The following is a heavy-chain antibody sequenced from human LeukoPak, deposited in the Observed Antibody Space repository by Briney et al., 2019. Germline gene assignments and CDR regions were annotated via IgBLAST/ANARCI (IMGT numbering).Heavy chain of an antibody. CDR3: ARGRRSYYFDY. CDR2: INSDGSST. V-gene: IGHV3-74*01. Sequence: GGSLRLSCAASGFTFSNYWMHWVRQAPGKGLVWVSRINSDGSSTSYADSVKGRSTISRDNAKNTLYLQMNSLRAEDTAVYYCARGRRSYYFDYWGQGTLVTVSS. CDR1: GFTFSNYW. J-gene: IGHJ4*02.